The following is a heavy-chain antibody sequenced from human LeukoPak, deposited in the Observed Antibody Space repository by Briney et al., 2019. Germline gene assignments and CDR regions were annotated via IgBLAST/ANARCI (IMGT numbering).Heavy chain of an antibody. CDR1: GFTFSDYA. D-gene: IGHD6-13*01. Sequence: GGSLRLSCAASGFTFSDYAMSWVRQAPGKGLEWVSAISGSGGSTYYADSVKGRFTISRDNSKNTLYLQMNSLRAEDTAVYYCAKDDSSSWYGDAFDIWGQGTMVTVSS. CDR2: ISGSGGST. V-gene: IGHV3-23*01. J-gene: IGHJ3*02. CDR3: AKDDSSSWYGDAFDI.